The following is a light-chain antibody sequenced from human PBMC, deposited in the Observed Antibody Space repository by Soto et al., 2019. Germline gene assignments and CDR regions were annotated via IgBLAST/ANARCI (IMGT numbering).Light chain of an antibody. J-gene: IGLJ3*02. CDR1: SSNIGAGYD. CDR3: QSYDSRLDALV. V-gene: IGLV1-40*01. Sequence: QPVLTQPPSVSGAPGQRVTISCTGSSSNIGAGYDVQWYQHLPGTAPKLLIYGNSNRPSGVPDRFSGSKSGTSGSLAITGLQADDEADYYCQSYDSRLDALVFGGGTKLTVL. CDR2: GNS.